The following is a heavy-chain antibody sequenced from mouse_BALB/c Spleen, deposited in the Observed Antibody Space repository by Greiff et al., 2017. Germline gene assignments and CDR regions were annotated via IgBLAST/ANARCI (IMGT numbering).Heavy chain of an antibody. CDR3: ARGPYYYGSSQYWYFDV. D-gene: IGHD1-1*01. Sequence: EVQLQESGPGLVKPSQSLSLTCSVTGYSITSGYYWNWIRQFPGNKLEWMGYISYDGSNNYNPSLKNRISITRDTSKNQFFLKLNSVTTEDTATYYCARGPYYYGSSQYWYFDVWGAGTTVTVSS. CDR1: GYSITSGYY. J-gene: IGHJ1*01. CDR2: ISYDGSN. V-gene: IGHV3-6*02.